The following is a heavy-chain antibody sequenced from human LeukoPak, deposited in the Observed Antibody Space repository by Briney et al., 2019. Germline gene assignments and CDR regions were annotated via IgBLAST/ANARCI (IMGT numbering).Heavy chain of an antibody. Sequence: GESLKISCQGFGYNFNKYWVGWVRQLPGKGLEWMGVIYPGDSDTRYSPSFQGQVTISADKSISTAYLQWSSLKASDTAMYYCARHAESGSYPGYWGQGTLVTVSS. J-gene: IGHJ4*02. CDR2: IYPGDSDT. CDR1: GYNFNKYW. CDR3: ARHAESGSYPGY. V-gene: IGHV5-51*01. D-gene: IGHD1-26*01.